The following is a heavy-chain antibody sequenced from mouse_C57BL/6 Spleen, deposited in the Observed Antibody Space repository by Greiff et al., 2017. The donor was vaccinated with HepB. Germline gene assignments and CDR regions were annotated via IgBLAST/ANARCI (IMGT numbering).Heavy chain of an antibody. CDR2: IYPGDGDT. CDR1: GYAFSSYW. V-gene: IGHV1-80*01. J-gene: IGHJ2*01. D-gene: IGHD2-4*01. CDR3: ARCYYDYEGRPYYFDY. Sequence: VQLQQSGAELVKPGASVKISCKASGYAFSSYWMNWVKQRPGKGLEWIGQIYPGDGDTNYNAKFKGKATLTADKSSSTAYMQLSRLSSEDSAVYFCARCYYDYEGRPYYFDYWGQGTTLTVSS.